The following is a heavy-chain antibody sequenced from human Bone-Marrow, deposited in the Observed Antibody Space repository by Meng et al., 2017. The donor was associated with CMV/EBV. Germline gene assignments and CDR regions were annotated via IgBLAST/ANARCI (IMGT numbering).Heavy chain of an antibody. CDR2: ISSSSSYI. CDR1: GFTFSSDS. CDR3: ARDPGSRYDFWSGYSQYYYYGMDV. J-gene: IGHJ6*02. V-gene: IGHV3-21*01. D-gene: IGHD3-3*01. Sequence: GESLKISCAASGFTFSSDSMNWVRQAPGKGLEWVSSISSSSSYIYYADSVKGRFTTSRDNAKNSLYLQMNSLSAEDTAVYYCARDPGSRYDFWSGYSQYYYYGMDVCGQGTTVTVSS.